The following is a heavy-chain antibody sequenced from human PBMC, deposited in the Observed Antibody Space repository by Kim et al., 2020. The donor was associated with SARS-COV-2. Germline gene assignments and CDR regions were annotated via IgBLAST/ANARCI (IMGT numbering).Heavy chain of an antibody. CDR1: GGSFSGYY. J-gene: IGHJ6*03. Sequence: ETLSFTCAVYGGSFSGYYWSWIRQPPGKGLEWIGEINHSGSTNYNPSLKSRVTISVDTSKNQFSLKLSSVTAADTAVYYCARGGSDYRPLTTRYYYMDVWGKGTTVTVSS. D-gene: IGHD4-4*01. CDR2: INHSGST. CDR3: ARGGSDYRPLTTRYYYMDV. V-gene: IGHV4-34*01.